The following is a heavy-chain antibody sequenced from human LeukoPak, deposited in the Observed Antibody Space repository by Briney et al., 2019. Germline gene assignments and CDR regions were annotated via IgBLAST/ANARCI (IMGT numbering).Heavy chain of an antibody. D-gene: IGHD2-2*01. CDR3: AKDIRVPAAKARYYYYYGMDV. J-gene: IGHJ6*02. Sequence: GGSLRLSCAASGFTFDDYAMHWVRQAPGKGLEWVSGISWNSGSIGYADSVKGRFTISRDNAKNSLYLQMNSLRAEDTALCYCAKDIRVPAAKARYYYYYGMDVWGQGTTVTVSS. CDR2: ISWNSGSI. V-gene: IGHV3-9*01. CDR1: GFTFDDYA.